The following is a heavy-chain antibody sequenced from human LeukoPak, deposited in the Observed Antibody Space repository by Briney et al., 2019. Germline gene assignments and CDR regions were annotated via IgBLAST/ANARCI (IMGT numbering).Heavy chain of an antibody. CDR3: ARGKIAAAGQYYFDY. CDR2: ISSNGGST. V-gene: IGHV3-64*01. Sequence: GGSLRLSCAASGFTFSSYAMHWVRQAPGKGLEYVSAISSNGGSTYYANSVKGRFTISRDNSKNTLYLQMGSLRAEDMAVYYCARGKIAAAGQYYFDYWGQGTLVTVSS. CDR1: GFTFSSYA. D-gene: IGHD6-13*01. J-gene: IGHJ4*02.